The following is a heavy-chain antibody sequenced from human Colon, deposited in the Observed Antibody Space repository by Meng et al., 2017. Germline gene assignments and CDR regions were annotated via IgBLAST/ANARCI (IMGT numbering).Heavy chain of an antibody. V-gene: IGHV4-34*01. D-gene: IGHD6-19*01. Sequence: QVPLQEWGAGPLKPSETLSLTCAVYGGSFSGYYWSWIRQPPGKGLEWIGEINHSGSTNYNPSLKSRVTISVDTSKNQFSLKLSSVTAADTAVYYCARERFSSGWYGGRWFDPWGQGTLVTVSS. J-gene: IGHJ5*02. CDR3: ARERFSSGWYGGRWFDP. CDR1: GGSFSGYY. CDR2: INHSGST.